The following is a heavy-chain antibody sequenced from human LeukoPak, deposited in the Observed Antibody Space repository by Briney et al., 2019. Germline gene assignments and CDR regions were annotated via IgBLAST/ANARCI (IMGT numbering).Heavy chain of an antibody. Sequence: GESLKISCKGSGYSFTSYWIGWVRQMLGKGLEWMGIIYPGDSDTRYSPSFQGQVTISADKSISIAYLQWSSLKASDTAMYYCARSYSYGNGMFYYWGQGTLVTVSS. CDR3: ARSYSYGNGMFYY. J-gene: IGHJ4*02. D-gene: IGHD5-18*01. CDR1: GYSFTSYW. V-gene: IGHV5-51*01. CDR2: IYPGDSDT.